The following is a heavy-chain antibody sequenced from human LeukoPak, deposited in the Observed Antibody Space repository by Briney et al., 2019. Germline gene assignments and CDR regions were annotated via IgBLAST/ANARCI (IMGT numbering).Heavy chain of an antibody. CDR3: ARINYYGSGSYWRAFDI. J-gene: IGHJ3*02. CDR1: GYSFTSYW. CDR2: ICPGDSDT. V-gene: IGHV5-51*01. D-gene: IGHD3-10*01. Sequence: GESLKISCKGSGYSFTSYWIGWVRQMPGKGLEWMGIICPGDSDTRYSPSFQGQVTISADKSISTAYLQWSSLKASDTAMYYCARINYYGSGSYWRAFDIWGQGTMVTVSS.